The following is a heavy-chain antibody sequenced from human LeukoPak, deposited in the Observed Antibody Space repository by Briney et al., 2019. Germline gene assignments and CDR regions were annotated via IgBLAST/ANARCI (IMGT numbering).Heavy chain of an antibody. CDR1: GFIFSNYS. CDR2: ISYDGSNK. D-gene: IGHD6-19*01. Sequence: PGGSLRLSCAASGFIFSNYSIHWVRQAPGKGLEWVAVISYDGSNKYADSVKGRFTISRDNSKNTLFLQMNSLRPDDTAVYYCATTLGSGWKFDYWGQGTLVTVSS. J-gene: IGHJ4*02. V-gene: IGHV3-30*03. CDR3: ATTLGSGWKFDY.